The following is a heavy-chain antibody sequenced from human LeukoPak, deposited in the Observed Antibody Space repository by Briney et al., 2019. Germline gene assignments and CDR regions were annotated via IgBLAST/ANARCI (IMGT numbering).Heavy chain of an antibody. CDR3: AIGRILDYGDYKYYFDY. CDR1: GGSFIGYY. Sequence: PSETLSLTCALYGGSFIGYYWSWIRQPPGRGREWIGEINHSGSTNYNPSLKRRVTISVDTSKKQFSLKLSSVTAADTAVYYCAIGRILDYGDYKYYFDYWGQGTLVTVSS. J-gene: IGHJ4*02. CDR2: INHSGST. V-gene: IGHV4-34*01. D-gene: IGHD4-17*01.